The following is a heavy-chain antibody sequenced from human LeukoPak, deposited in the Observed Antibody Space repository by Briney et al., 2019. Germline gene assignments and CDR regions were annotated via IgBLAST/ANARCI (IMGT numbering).Heavy chain of an antibody. D-gene: IGHD3-10*01. CDR1: GFTFSSYS. V-gene: IGHV3-21*01. CDR2: ISSSSSYR. CDR3: ASGITMVRGPTHFDY. Sequence: GGSLRLSCAASGFTFSSYSMNWVRQAPGKGLEWVSSISSSSSYRYYADSVKGRFTISRDNAKNSLYLQMNSLRAEDTAVYYCASGITMVRGPTHFDYWGQGTLVTVSS. J-gene: IGHJ4*02.